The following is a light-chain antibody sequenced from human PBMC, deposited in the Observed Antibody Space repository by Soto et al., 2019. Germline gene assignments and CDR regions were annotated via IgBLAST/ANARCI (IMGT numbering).Light chain of an antibody. CDR3: QQYVTSPLT. CDR2: GVS. Sequence: DIVLTQSPGTLSLSPEERATLSCRASQSVSSYLAWYQQKPGQAPRLLIYGVSSRATGIPDRFSGSGSGTDFTLTISRLEPEDFAVYYCQQYVTSPLTFGGGTKVDIK. CDR1: QSVSSY. V-gene: IGKV3-20*01. J-gene: IGKJ4*01.